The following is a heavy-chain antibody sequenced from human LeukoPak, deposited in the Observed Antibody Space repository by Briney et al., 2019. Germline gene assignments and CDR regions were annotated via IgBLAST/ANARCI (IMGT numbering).Heavy chain of an antibody. Sequence: GGSRRLSCAASGFTVSGYAMTWVRQAPGEGLEWVSCISVRGDSTYYADSGKGRFTISRDNSKNPLCLQLNSLRAEDTAIYYCAKNLGRNKMGGQDYWGRGTLVTVSS. CDR3: AKNLGRNKMGGQDY. J-gene: IGHJ4*02. D-gene: IGHD2/OR15-2a*01. V-gene: IGHV3-23*01. CDR2: ISVRGDST. CDR1: GFTVSGYA.